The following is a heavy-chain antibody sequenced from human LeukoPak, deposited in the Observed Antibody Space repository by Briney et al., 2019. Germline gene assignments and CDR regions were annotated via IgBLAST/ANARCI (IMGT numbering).Heavy chain of an antibody. CDR3: ARTNYHDTSGASNWFDP. Sequence: ASVKVSCRASGYTFTSYDINWGRQATGQGLEWMGLMNPNNGNTGYAQKFQGRVTMTRNTSTGTAYMELSSLRSEDTAVYYCARTNYHDTSGASNWFDPWGQGTLVTVSS. V-gene: IGHV1-8*01. CDR1: GYTFTSYD. D-gene: IGHD3-22*01. J-gene: IGHJ5*02. CDR2: MNPNNGNT.